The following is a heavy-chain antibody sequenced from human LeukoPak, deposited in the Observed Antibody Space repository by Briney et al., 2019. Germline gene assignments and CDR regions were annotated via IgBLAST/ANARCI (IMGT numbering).Heavy chain of an antibody. V-gene: IGHV3-48*04. CDR1: GFPFSRYG. J-gene: IGHJ4*02. D-gene: IGHD3-22*01. CDR3: AKRADSSAHSFDY. CDR2: IRSSDSTT. Sequence: GGSLRLSCAASGFPFSRYGMKWVRQAPGKGLEWLSYIRSSDSTTYYADSVKGRFTISRDNAKNSLYLQMDSLRVEDTAVYYCAKRADSSAHSFDYWGQGTLVTVSS.